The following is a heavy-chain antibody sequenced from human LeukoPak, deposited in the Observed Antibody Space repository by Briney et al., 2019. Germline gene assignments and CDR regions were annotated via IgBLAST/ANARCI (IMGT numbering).Heavy chain of an antibody. CDR2: IYYSGNT. CDR3: ARTGVPAATDAFDV. J-gene: IGHJ3*01. V-gene: IGHV4-39*01. CDR1: GGSISSSSYY. D-gene: IGHD2-2*01. Sequence: PSGTLPLTCTVSGGSISSSSYYWGWIRQSPGKGLEWIGSIYYSGNTYYNPSLKSRVTMSVDASKTQFSLNLTSVTAADTSVYYCARTGVPAATDAFDVWGQGTMVTVSS.